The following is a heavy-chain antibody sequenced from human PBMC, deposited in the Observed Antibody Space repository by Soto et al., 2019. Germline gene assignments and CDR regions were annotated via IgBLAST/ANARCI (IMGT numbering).Heavy chain of an antibody. CDR3: AKDERYYGSGTYFTYYAMDV. CDR1: GFIFSSYG. V-gene: IGHV3-30*18. Sequence: GGSLRLSCAASGFIFSSYGIHWVRQAPAKGLEWVALISYDGSEKYYGDSVNGRFTISRDNSKNTLYLQMTSLRIEDTAVYYCAKDERYYGSGTYFTYYAMDVWGLGTTVTVSS. D-gene: IGHD3-10*01. J-gene: IGHJ6*02. CDR2: ISYDGSEK.